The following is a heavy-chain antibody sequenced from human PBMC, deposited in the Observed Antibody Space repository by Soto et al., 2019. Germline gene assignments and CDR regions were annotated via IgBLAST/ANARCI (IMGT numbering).Heavy chain of an antibody. V-gene: IGHV3-21*01. CDR3: ARDMFYGAARFYYYYGMDV. J-gene: IGHJ6*02. Sequence: VVSLRLSCGASGFTFSSYSMNWVRQAPRKGLEWVSSISNSSSYIYYADSVKGRFTISRDNAKNSLYLQMNSLRAEDTAVYYCARDMFYGAARFYYYYGMDVWGQGTTVTVSS. CDR2: ISNSSSYI. CDR1: GFTFSSYS. D-gene: IGHD6-6*01.